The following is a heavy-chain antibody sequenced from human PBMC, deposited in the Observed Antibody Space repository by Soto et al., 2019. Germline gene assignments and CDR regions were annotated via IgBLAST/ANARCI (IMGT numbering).Heavy chain of an antibody. CDR2: IYYSGST. V-gene: IGHV4-59*01. CDR3: ARGWGSWSYPERFDP. D-gene: IGHD1-26*01. CDR1: GGSISSYY. J-gene: IGHJ5*02. Sequence: SETLSLTCTVSGGSISSYYWSWIRQPPGKGLEWIGYIYYSGSTNYNPSLKSRVTISVDTSKNQFSLKLSSVTAADTAVYYCARGWGSWSYPERFDPWGQGTLVTVSS.